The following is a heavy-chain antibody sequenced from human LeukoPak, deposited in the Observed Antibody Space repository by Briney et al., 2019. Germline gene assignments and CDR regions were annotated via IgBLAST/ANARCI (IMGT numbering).Heavy chain of an antibody. V-gene: IGHV3-23*01. J-gene: IGHJ4*02. D-gene: IGHD4-17*01. CDR2: IRGDAV. CDR3: ARELGYGDSVPAFDY. Sequence: PGGSLRLSCAASGFTFAIYHMSWVRQAPGKGLEWVATIRGDAVYYADSVKGRFTISRDDSENTVYVQMNSLRAEDTAVYYCARELGYGDSVPAFDYWGQGILVTVSS. CDR1: GFTFAIYH.